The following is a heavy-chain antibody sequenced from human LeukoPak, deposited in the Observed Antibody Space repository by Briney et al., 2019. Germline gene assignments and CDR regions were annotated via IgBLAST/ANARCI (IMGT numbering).Heavy chain of an antibody. Sequence: PSETLSLTCAVSGGSVSSIGYYWSWIRQPPGKGLEWIGYIYYSGSTNYNPSLKSRVTISVDTSKNQFSLKLSSVTAADTAVYYCARDRKDYYGSGNYDYYGVDVWGQGTTVTVSS. CDR3: ARDRKDYYGSGNYDYYGVDV. CDR1: GGSVSSIGYY. D-gene: IGHD3-10*01. V-gene: IGHV4-61*08. J-gene: IGHJ6*02. CDR2: IYYSGST.